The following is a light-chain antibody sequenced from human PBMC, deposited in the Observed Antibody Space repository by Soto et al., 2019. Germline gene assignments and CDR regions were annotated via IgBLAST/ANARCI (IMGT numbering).Light chain of an antibody. CDR1: SSNIGADYD. J-gene: IGLJ3*02. CDR2: DNT. Sequence: QAVLTQPPSVSGAPGQRVTISCTGSSSNIGADYDVHWYQQVPGTAPKLLIFDNTNRPSGVPDRFSGSKSGTSASLAITGLQAEDEADYYCQSYDSSLSGWVFGGGTKLTVL. V-gene: IGLV1-40*01. CDR3: QSYDSSLSGWV.